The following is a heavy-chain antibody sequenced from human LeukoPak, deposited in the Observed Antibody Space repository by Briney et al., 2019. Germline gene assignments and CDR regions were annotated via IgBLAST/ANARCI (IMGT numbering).Heavy chain of an antibody. J-gene: IGHJ4*02. CDR2: ISAYNGNK. CDR1: GYTFTIYG. CDR3: ARKRWSSGWYALFDFDY. D-gene: IGHD6-19*01. Sequence: ASVTLCCTSSGYTFTIYGIGWVRLAPGQGLEWMGWISAYNGNKNYAQKLQGRVTMTADTSTSTAYMKLRSLRSDATTVYYCARKRWSSGWYALFDFDYWGQGTLFTVSP. V-gene: IGHV1-18*04.